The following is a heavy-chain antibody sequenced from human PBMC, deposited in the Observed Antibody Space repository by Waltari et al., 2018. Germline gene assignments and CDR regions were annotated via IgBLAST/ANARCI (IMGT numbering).Heavy chain of an antibody. CDR2: INYDGSQK. V-gene: IGHV3-7*01. CDR3: AKSRGFEY. CDR1: GFTFSRYW. D-gene: IGHD2-2*01. Sequence: EVQLVECGGDLVQPGGALRLSCAASGFTFSRYWMSWVRQTPGKGLEWVANINYDGSQKYYADSVKGRFTTSRDNAKNSVYLQMHSLRVEDTAMYYCAKSRGFEYWGQGALVTVSS. J-gene: IGHJ4*02.